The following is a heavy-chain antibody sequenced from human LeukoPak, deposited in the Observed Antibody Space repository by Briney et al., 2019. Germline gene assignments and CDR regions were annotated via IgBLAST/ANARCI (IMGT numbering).Heavy chain of an antibody. V-gene: IGHV3-66*01. Sequence: GGSLRLSCAASGFTVSSNYMSWVRQAPGKGLEWVSVIYSGGGTYYADSVKGRFTISRDNSKNTLYLQMNSLRAEDTAVYYCARDPPYYYDSSGYSALWGQGTLVTVSS. CDR2: IYSGGGT. D-gene: IGHD3-22*01. CDR1: GFTVSSNY. CDR3: ARDPPYYYDSSGYSAL. J-gene: IGHJ4*02.